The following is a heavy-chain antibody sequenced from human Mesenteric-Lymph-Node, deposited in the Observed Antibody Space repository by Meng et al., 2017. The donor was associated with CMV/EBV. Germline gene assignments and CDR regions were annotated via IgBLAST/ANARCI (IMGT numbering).Heavy chain of an antibody. J-gene: IGHJ6*02. CDR3: ARDVDIVVVPAARYGMDV. CDR2: INHSGNT. V-gene: IGHV4-34*01. Sequence: SETLSLTCDVYGGSFDIYYWSWIRQAPGKGLEWIGEINHSGNTNYNPSLKSRVTLSADMSKKQLSLRLTSLTAADTAMYYCARDVDIVVVPAARYGMDVWGQGTTVTVSS. D-gene: IGHD2-2*01. CDR1: GGSFDIYY.